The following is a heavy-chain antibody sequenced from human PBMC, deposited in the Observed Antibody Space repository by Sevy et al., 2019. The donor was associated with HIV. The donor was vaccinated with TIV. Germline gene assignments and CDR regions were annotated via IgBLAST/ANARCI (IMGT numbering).Heavy chain of an antibody. V-gene: IGHV3-30*18. CDR2: LSQDGSNK. J-gene: IGHJ4*02. D-gene: IGHD2-8*01. Sequence: GGSLRLTCAASGFTFSSFGMHWVRLAPGKGLEWVAILSQDGSNKIYADSVKGRFTISRDNSKNTLYLQMDSLRADDTAVYYCAKQGAYCSNGVCYRAFDYWGQGTLVTVSS. CDR3: AKQGAYCSNGVCYRAFDY. CDR1: GFTFSSFG.